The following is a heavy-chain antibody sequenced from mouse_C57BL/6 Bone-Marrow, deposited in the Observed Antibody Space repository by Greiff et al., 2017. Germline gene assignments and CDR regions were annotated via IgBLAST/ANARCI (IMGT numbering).Heavy chain of an antibody. J-gene: IGHJ2*01. CDR3: ARHPY. Sequence: QVQLQQPGAELVKPGASVKLSCKASGYTFTSYWMQWVKQRPGQGLEWIGEIDPSDSYTNYNQKFKGKATLTVDTSSSTAYMQLSSLTSEDSAVYYGARHPYWGQGTTLTVSS. CDR2: IDPSDSYT. CDR1: GYTFTSYW. V-gene: IGHV1-50*01.